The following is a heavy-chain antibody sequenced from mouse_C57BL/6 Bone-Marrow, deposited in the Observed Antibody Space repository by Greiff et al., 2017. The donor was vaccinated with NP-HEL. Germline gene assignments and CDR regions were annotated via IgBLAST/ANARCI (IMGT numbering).Heavy chain of an antibody. V-gene: IGHV6-3*01. CDR3: TMITTVVAKGFDY. J-gene: IGHJ2*01. CDR1: GFTFSNYW. CDR2: IRLKSDNYAT. D-gene: IGHD1-1*01. Sequence: EVKLMESGGGLVQPGGSMKLSCVASGFTFSNYWMNWVRQSPEKGLEWVAQIRLKSDNYATHYAESVKGRFTISRDDSKSSVYLQMNNLRAEDTGIYYCTMITTVVAKGFDYWGQGTTLTVSS.